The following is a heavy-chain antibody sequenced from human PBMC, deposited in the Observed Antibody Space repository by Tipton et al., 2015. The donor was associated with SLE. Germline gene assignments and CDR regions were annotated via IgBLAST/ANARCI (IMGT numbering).Heavy chain of an antibody. CDR3: ARGGAYFDS. J-gene: IGHJ4*02. D-gene: IGHD3-16*01. V-gene: IGHV3-7*01. CDR1: GFTFTNYW. Sequence: SLRLSCAASGFTFTNYWMTWVRQAPGKGLEWVANIKEDGREKFYVDSVKGRFTISRDNAKNSLYLQMNSLRADDTAVYYCARGGAYFDSWSQGILVTVSS. CDR2: IKEDGREK.